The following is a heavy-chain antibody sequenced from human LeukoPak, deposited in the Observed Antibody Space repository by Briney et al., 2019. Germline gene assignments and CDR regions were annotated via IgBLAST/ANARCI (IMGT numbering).Heavy chain of an antibody. D-gene: IGHD3-9*01. CDR2: IYPGDSDT. CDR3: ARAGIRYFDWLLSSGNFDY. V-gene: IGHV5-51*01. J-gene: IGHJ4*02. Sequence: GESLKISCKGSGYSFTSYWIGWVRQMPGKGLEWMGIIYPGDSDTRDSPAFQGQGTISADKSISTASLQWSSLKASDTAMYYCARAGIRYFDWLLSSGNFDYWGQGTLVTVSS. CDR1: GYSFTSYW.